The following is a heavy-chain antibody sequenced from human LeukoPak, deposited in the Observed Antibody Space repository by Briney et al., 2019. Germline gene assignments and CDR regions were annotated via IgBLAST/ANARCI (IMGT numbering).Heavy chain of an antibody. J-gene: IGHJ4*02. D-gene: IGHD3-16*02. CDR1: GYAFTSYG. Sequence: ASVKVSCKASGYAFTSYGISWVRQAPGQGLEWMGWISAYNGNTNYAQKLQGRVTVTTDTSTSTAYMELRSLRSDDTAVYYCARDQIFYDYVWGSYRPRSSFDYWGQGTLVTVSS. CDR2: ISAYNGNT. CDR3: ARDQIFYDYVWGSYRPRSSFDY. V-gene: IGHV1-18*01.